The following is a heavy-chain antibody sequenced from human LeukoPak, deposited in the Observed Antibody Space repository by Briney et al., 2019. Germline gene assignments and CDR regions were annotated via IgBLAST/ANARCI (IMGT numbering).Heavy chain of an antibody. J-gene: IGHJ4*02. V-gene: IGHV3-30*03. Sequence: QPGGSLRLSCAASGFTFSSYGMHWVRQAPGQGLEWVVVISYDGSNKYYADSVKGRFTISRDNSKNTLYLQMNSLRAEDTAVYYCASKMATPDPDYWGQGTLVTVSS. CDR1: GFTFSSYG. CDR2: ISYDGSNK. CDR3: ASKMATPDPDY. D-gene: IGHD5-24*01.